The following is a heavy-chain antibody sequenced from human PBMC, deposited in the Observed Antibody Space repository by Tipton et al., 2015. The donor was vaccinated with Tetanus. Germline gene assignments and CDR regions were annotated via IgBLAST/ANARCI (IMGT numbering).Heavy chain of an antibody. CDR1: GFTFSSYG. V-gene: IGHV3-33*01. CDR2: IWYDGSNK. J-gene: IGHJ4*02. Sequence: QLVQSGGGVVQPGRSLRLSCAASGFTFSSYGMHWVRQAPGKGLEWVAVIWYDGSNKYYADSVKGRFTISRDNSKNTLYLQMNSLRAEDTAVYYCARGEDDDYGDSYLDYWGQGTLVTVSS. D-gene: IGHD4-17*01. CDR3: ARGEDDDYGDSYLDY.